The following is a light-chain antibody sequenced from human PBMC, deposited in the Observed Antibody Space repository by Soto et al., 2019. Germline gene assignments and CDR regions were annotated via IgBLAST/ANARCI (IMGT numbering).Light chain of an antibody. CDR1: SSDVGGYKY. Sequence: QSALTQPRSVSGSPGQSVTISCTGTSSDVGGYKYVSWYQQHPGKAPKLMIFEVNKRPSGVLDRFSGSKSGNTASLTVSGLQAEDEADYYCSSYAGSSNVFGTGTKLTVL. V-gene: IGLV2-8*01. CDR2: EVN. CDR3: SSYAGSSNV. J-gene: IGLJ1*01.